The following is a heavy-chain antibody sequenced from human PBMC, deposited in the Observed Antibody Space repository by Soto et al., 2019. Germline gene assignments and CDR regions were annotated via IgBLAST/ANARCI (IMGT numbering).Heavy chain of an antibody. CDR1: GGSISSYY. Sequence: SETLSLTCTVSGGSISSYYWSWIRQPPGKGLEWIGYIYYSGSTNYNPSLKSRVTISVDTSKNQFSLKLSSVTAADTAVYYCAGGRTKVPTALSSPIDYWGQGTLVTVSS. CDR3: AGGRTKVPTALSSPIDY. D-gene: IGHD4-4*01. V-gene: IGHV4-59*01. J-gene: IGHJ4*02. CDR2: IYYSGST.